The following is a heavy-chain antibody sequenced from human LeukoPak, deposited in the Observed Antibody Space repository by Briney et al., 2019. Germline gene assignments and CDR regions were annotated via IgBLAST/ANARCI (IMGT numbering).Heavy chain of an antibody. CDR1: GFTFSSYA. D-gene: IGHD3-22*01. CDR3: ARVRHYYDSSGLRMYYFDY. V-gene: IGHV3-23*01. J-gene: IGHJ4*02. CDR2: ISGSGGST. Sequence: GGSLRLSCAASGFTFSSYAMSWVRQAPGKGLEWVSAISGSGGSTYYADSVKGRFTISRDSSKNTLYLQMNSLRAEDTAVYYCARVRHYYDSSGLRMYYFDYWGQGTLVTVSS.